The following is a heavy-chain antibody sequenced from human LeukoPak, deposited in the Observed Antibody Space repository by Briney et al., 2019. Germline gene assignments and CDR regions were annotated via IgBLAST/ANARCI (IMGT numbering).Heavy chain of an antibody. CDR1: GYTFTSYG. D-gene: IGHD6-13*01. CDR2: ISAYNGNT. J-gene: IGHJ5*02. CDR3: ARDLAAAGIIVGFDP. Sequence: GASVKVSCKASGYTFTSYGISWVRQAPGQGLEWMRWISAYNGNTNYAQKLQGRVTMTTDTSTSTAYMELRSLRSDDTAVYYCARDLAAAGIIVGFDPWGQGTLVTVSS. V-gene: IGHV1-18*01.